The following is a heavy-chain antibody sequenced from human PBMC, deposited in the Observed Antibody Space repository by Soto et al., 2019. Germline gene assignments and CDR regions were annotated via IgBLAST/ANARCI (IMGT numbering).Heavy chain of an antibody. D-gene: IGHD2-15*01. CDR3: ARGHTGSGAFDI. CDR2: VSCSRNYT. J-gene: IGHJ3*02. V-gene: IGHV3-11*05. CDR1: GFTFNDYY. Sequence: GALRLSCAASGFTFNDYYMNWIRQAPGKGLEGVSYVSCSRNYTAYEDSVKGRFTISRDSAKNSLLLQLNSLRAEDTAVYYCARGHTGSGAFDIWGQGTMVTVSS.